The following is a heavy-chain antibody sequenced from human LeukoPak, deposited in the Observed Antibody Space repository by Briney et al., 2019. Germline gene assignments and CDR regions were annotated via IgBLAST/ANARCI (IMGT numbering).Heavy chain of an antibody. CDR1: GYTFTGYY. V-gene: IGHV1-2*04. CDR3: ARGVAAADLLCKGPNWFDP. D-gene: IGHD6-13*01. CDR2: INPNSGGT. Sequence: GASVKVSCKASGYTFTGYYMHWVRQAPGQGLEWMGWINPNSGGTNYAQKFQGWVTMTRDTSISTAYMELSRLRSDDTAVYYCARGVAAADLLCKGPNWFDPWGQGTLVTVSS. J-gene: IGHJ5*02.